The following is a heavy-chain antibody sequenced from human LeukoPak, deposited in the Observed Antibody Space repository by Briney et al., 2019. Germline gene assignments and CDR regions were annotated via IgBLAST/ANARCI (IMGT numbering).Heavy chain of an antibody. Sequence: ASVKVSCKASGGTFSSYAISWVRQAPGQGLEWMGRIIPILGIANCAQKFQGRVTITADKSTSTAYMELSSLRSEDTAVYYCGRDRYYGAGSYPEPDYWGQGPRVTVSS. CDR2: IIPILGIA. V-gene: IGHV1-69*04. J-gene: IGHJ4*02. CDR3: GRDRYYGAGSYPEPDY. D-gene: IGHD3-10*01. CDR1: GGTFSSYA.